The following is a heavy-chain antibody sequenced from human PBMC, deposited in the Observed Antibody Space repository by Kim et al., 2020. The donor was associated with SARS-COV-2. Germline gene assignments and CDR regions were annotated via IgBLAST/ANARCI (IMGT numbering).Heavy chain of an antibody. CDR2: IYSGGSSK. V-gene: IGHV3-23*03. D-gene: IGHD3-10*01. Sequence: GGSLRLSCAASGFTFSSYAMSWVRQAPGKGLEWVAVIYSGGSSKYYADSGKGRFTISRDNSKNTLYLQMNSLRAEDTAVYYCAKTGSGSYFSYYFDYWGQGTLVTVSS. CDR1: GFTFSSYA. CDR3: AKTGSGSYFSYYFDY. J-gene: IGHJ4*02.